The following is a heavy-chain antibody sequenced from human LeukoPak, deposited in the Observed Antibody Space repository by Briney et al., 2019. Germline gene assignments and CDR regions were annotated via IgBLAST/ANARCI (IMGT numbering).Heavy chain of an antibody. CDR1: GGSISSGSYY. V-gene: IGHV4-61*02. Sequence: SETLSLTCTVSGGSISSGSYYWSWIRQPAGKGLEWIGRIYTSGSTNYNPSLKSRVTISVDTSKNQFSLKLSSVTAADTAVYYCARDGIAAADPYYYYMDVWGKGTTVTVSS. CDR2: IYTSGST. CDR3: ARDGIAAADPYYYYMDV. J-gene: IGHJ6*03. D-gene: IGHD6-13*01.